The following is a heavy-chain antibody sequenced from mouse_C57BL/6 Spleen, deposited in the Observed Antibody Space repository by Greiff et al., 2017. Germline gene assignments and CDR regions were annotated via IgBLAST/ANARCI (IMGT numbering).Heavy chain of an antibody. J-gene: IGHJ2*01. CDR3: ADLYDYYYFDY. V-gene: IGHV1-4*01. D-gene: IGHD2-4*01. CDR1: GYTFTSYT. Sequence: QVQLQQSGAELARPGASVKISCKASGYTFTSYTMHWVKQRPGKGLEWIGYINPSSGNTKYKQKFKDKATLTADKSTSTAYMQLSSLTSEDSAVYYCADLYDYYYFDYWGQGTTLTVSS. CDR2: INPSSGNT.